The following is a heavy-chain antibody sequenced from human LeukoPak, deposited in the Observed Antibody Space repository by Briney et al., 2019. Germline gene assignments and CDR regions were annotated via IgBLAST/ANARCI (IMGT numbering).Heavy chain of an antibody. V-gene: IGHV4-34*01. D-gene: IGHD3-3*01. CDR3: ARRLRFLEWLGYFDY. CDR1: GGSFSGYY. Sequence: SETLSLTCAVYGGSFSGYYWSWIRQPPGKGLEWIGEINHSGSTNYNPSLKSRVTISVDTSKNQFSLKLSTVTAADTAVYYCARRLRFLEWLGYFDYWGQGTLVTVSS. CDR2: INHSGST. J-gene: IGHJ4*02.